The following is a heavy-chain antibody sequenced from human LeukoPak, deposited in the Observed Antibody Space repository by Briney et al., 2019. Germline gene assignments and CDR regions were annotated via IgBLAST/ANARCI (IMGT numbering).Heavy chain of an antibody. CDR3: ARHSSGYYSYAFDI. Sequence: KPSETLSLTCTVSGGSISSYYWSWIRQPPGRGLEWIGYISYSGSTNYNPSLKSRVTISIDTSKNQFSLKLNSVTAADTAVYYCARHSSGYYSYAFDIWDQGTVVTVSS. V-gene: IGHV4-59*08. D-gene: IGHD3-22*01. CDR2: ISYSGST. J-gene: IGHJ3*02. CDR1: GGSISSYY.